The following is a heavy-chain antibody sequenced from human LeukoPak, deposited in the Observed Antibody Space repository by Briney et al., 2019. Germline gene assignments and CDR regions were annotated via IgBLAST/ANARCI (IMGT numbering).Heavy chain of an antibody. CDR2: IKSKTDGGTA. V-gene: IGHV3-15*01. CDR1: GLTFSSAW. D-gene: IGHD2-15*01. CDR3: TTALGYCSGDSCSTLVHY. Sequence: GGSLRLSCADSGLTFSSAWLSWVRQAPGKGREWVGRIKSKTDGGTADYAAPVKGRFTISRDDSKNTLFLQMNSLKTEDTAVYYCTTALGYCSGDSCSTLVHYWGQGTLLTVSS. J-gene: IGHJ4*02.